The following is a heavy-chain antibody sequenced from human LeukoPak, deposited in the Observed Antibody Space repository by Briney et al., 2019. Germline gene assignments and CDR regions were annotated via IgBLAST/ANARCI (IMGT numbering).Heavy chain of an antibody. V-gene: IGHV4-39*07. J-gene: IGHJ4*02. Sequence: KTSETLSLTCTVSGGSISRSSYYWGWIRQPPGKGLEWIGSIYYSGSTYYNSSLKSRVTISVDTSKNQFSLKVTSMTAADTGVYYCTRSFPGIVGAADFWGQGTLVTVSS. D-gene: IGHD1-26*01. CDR1: GGSISRSSYY. CDR3: TRSFPGIVGAADF. CDR2: IYYSGST.